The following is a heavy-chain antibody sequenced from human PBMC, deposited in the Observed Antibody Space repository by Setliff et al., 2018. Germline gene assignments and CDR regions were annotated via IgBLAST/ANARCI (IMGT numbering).Heavy chain of an antibody. CDR2: ISYSGST. CDR1: GGSISSGGYY. D-gene: IGHD5-18*01. CDR3: ARVATAMHDAFDI. J-gene: IGHJ3*02. V-gene: IGHV4-31*03. Sequence: PSETLSLTCTVSGGSISSGGYYWSWIRQHPGKGLEWIGYISYSGSTYYNPSLKSRVSISIDTSKNQFSLNLSSVTAADTAVYYCARVATAMHDAFDIWGQGTMVTVSS.